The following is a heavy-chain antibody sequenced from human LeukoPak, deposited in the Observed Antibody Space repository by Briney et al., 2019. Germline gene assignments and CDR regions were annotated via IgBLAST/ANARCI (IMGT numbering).Heavy chain of an antibody. D-gene: IGHD3-22*01. CDR1: GFTFSSYE. CDR3: ARVGPEYYYDRSGYYGAFDI. J-gene: IGHJ3*02. CDR2: IYRGDST. V-gene: IGHV3-66*01. Sequence: GGSLRLSCAASGFTFSSYEMNWVRQAPGKGLEWVSVIYRGDSTYYADSVKGRFTISRDNSKNTLYLQMNSLRAEDTAVYYCARVGPEYYYDRSGYYGAFDIWGQGTMVTVSS.